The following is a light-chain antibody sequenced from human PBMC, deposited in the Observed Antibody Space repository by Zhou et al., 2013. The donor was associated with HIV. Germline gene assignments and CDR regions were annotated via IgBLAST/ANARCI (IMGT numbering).Light chain of an antibody. J-gene: IGKJ1*01. CDR2: AAS. Sequence: DIQMTQSPSSLSASVGDRVTITCRASQSISSYLNWYQQKPGKAPKLLIYAASSLQSGVPSRFSGGGSGTDFTLTISSLQPEDVATYYCQKYNSAPWTFGQGTKVEIK. V-gene: IGKV1-39*01. CDR3: QKYNSAPWT. CDR1: QSISSY.